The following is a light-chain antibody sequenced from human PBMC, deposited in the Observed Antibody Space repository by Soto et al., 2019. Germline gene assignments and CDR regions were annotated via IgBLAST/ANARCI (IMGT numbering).Light chain of an antibody. J-gene: IGLJ1*01. Sequence: QSVLTQPLPASGSPGQSVTISCTGTSSDVGGYNYVSWYQQHPGKAPKLMIYEVSKRPSGVPDRFSGSKSGNTASLTVSGLQAEDEADYYCSSYAGSNNLGVFGTGTKVTVL. CDR3: SSYAGSNNLGV. CDR1: SSDVGGYNY. CDR2: EVS. V-gene: IGLV2-8*01.